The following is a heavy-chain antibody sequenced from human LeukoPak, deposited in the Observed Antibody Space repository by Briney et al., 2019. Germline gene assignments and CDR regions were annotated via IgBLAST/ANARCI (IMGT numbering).Heavy chain of an antibody. J-gene: IGHJ4*02. V-gene: IGHV1-18*01. CDR1: GYSFISFA. CDR2: ISAYYGTT. Sequence: SGYSFISFAISWVRQAPGQGLEWMGWISAYYGTTNYAQKFKGRVTMTTDTSTSTVYMELRSLRSDDTAVYYCARVRGFVGYCSSTSCSGPHYFDYWGQGTLVTVSS. CDR3: ARVRGFVGYCSSTSCSGPHYFDY. D-gene: IGHD2-2*03.